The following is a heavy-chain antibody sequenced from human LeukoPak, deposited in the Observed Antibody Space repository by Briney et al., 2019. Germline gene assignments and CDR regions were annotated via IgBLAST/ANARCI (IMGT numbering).Heavy chain of an antibody. D-gene: IGHD3-22*01. J-gene: IGHJ5*02. Sequence: GGSLRLSCAASGFTFSSYSMNWVRQAPGKGLEWVSSISSSSSYIYYADSVKGRFTISRDNAKNSLYLQMNSLRAEDTAVYYCARGQYYYGSSGNNWFDPWGQGNLVTVSS. CDR2: ISSSSSYI. CDR3: ARGQYYYGSSGNNWFDP. V-gene: IGHV3-21*01. CDR1: GFTFSSYS.